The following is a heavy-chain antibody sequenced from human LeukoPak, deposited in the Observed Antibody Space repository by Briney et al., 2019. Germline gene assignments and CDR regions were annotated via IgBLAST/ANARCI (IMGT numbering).Heavy chain of an antibody. V-gene: IGHV3-73*01. D-gene: IGHD1-26*01. CDR2: IRNKANSYAT. Sequence: PGGSLRLSCVASGFTFSGSAMHWVRQASGKGLEWVGRIRNKANSYATAYAASVKGRFTISRDDSKNTTYLQMSSLKTEDTAVYYCTRGVGAADYWGQGTLVTVSS. CDR1: GFTFSGSA. J-gene: IGHJ4*02. CDR3: TRGVGAADY.